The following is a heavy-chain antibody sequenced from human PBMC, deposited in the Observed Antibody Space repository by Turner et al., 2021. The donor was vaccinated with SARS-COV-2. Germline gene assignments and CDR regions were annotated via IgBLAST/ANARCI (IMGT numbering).Heavy chain of an antibody. CDR1: GGAISSYY. V-gene: IGHV4-59*01. CDR2: IYYSGST. J-gene: IGHJ4*02. Sequence: QVQLQESGPGLVKPSETLSLTCTVSGGAISSYYWSWIRQPPGKGLEWIGYIYYSGSTNYNPSLKSRVTISVDTSKNQFSLKLSSVTAADTAVYYCASYYYDSSGYHYAFDYWGQGTLFTVSS. CDR3: ASYYYDSSGYHYAFDY. D-gene: IGHD3-22*01.